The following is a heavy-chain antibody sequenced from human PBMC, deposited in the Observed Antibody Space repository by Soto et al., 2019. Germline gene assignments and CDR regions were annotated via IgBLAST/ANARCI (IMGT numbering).Heavy chain of an antibody. CDR1: GYTFSNYG. CDR2: ISGYNGNT. V-gene: IGHV1-18*01. CDR3: AKSVRGRDYYYGMDV. Sequence: ASVKVSCKASGYTFSNYGISWVRQGPGQGLEWMGWISGYNGNTHYEEKVQDRIKMTTDTSTSTTYLEPRSLRSDDTAVYYCAKSVRGRDYYYGMDVWGQGTTVTVSS. D-gene: IGHD3-10*01. J-gene: IGHJ6*02.